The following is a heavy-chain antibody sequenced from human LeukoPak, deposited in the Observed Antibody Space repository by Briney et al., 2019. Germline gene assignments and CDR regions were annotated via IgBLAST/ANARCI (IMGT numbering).Heavy chain of an antibody. Sequence: PSGTLSLTCSVSGDSISDDYWTWIRQPPGKGLEWIGYILHSGGTHYNPSLESRVTISADTSKNQFSLKLKSVTAADTAVYFCARGDFRFDYWGQGALVTVSS. CDR1: GDSISDDY. CDR2: ILHSGGT. D-gene: IGHD2/OR15-2a*01. CDR3: ARGDFRFDY. V-gene: IGHV4-59*01. J-gene: IGHJ4*02.